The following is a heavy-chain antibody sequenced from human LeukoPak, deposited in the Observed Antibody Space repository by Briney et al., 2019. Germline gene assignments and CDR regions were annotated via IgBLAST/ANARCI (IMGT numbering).Heavy chain of an antibody. CDR3: ARDLRGVDYYDSSGYYPSLDY. V-gene: IGHV1-69*04. CDR2: IIPILGIA. J-gene: IGHJ4*02. CDR1: GGTFSSYA. Sequence: SVKVSCKASGGTFSSYAISWVRQAPGQGLGWMGRIIPILGIANYAQKFQGRVTITADKSTSTAYMGLSSLRSEDTAVYYCARDLRGVDYYDSSGYYPSLDYWGQGTLVTVSS. D-gene: IGHD3-22*01.